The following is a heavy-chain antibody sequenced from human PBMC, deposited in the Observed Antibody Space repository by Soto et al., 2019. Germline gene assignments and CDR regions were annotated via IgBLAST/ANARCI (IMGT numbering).Heavy chain of an antibody. J-gene: IGHJ3*02. CDR1: GYTFTNYD. V-gene: IGHV1-8*01. CDR3: ARGYSGYGCDAFDI. CDR2: MNTYNGDT. D-gene: IGHD5-12*01. Sequence: QVQLVQSGAEVKKPGASVKVSCKSSGYTFTNYDINWVRQATGQGLEWMGWMNTYNGDTAYAQKFQGRVTMTRNTSISTAYMEVSSLRFEDTAVYYCARGYSGYGCDAFDIWGQGTKVAVSS.